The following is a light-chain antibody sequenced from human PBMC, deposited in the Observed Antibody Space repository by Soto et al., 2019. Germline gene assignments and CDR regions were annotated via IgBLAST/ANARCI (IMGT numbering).Light chain of an antibody. CDR2: GAS. CDR3: QQYHNWPPQYT. Sequence: EIVMTQSPASLSVSPGDGATLSCRASQSVASNVAWYQQKPGQGPRLLIHGASTRAVGVPARFSGSGSGTELTLTINSLQSEDFAVYYCQQYHNWPPQYTFGQGTKLQIK. V-gene: IGKV3-15*01. CDR1: QSVASN. J-gene: IGKJ2*01.